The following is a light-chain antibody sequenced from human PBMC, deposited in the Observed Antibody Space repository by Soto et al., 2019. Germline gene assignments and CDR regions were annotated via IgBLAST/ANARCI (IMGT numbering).Light chain of an antibody. J-gene: IGLJ2*01. CDR3: SSYAGSNSIHVV. V-gene: IGLV2-8*01. Sequence: QSALTQPPSASGSPGQSVTISCTGTSSDVGGYNYVSWYQQHPGKAPKLMIYEVSKRPSGVPDRFSGSKSGNTASLTVSGLQAEDEADYYCSSYAGSNSIHVVFGGGTKLTVL. CDR1: SSDVGGYNY. CDR2: EVS.